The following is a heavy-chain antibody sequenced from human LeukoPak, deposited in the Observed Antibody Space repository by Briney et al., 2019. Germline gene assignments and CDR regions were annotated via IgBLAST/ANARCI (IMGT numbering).Heavy chain of an antibody. J-gene: IGHJ4*02. CDR3: ARDTTVLWGYSNYRNDY. CDR2: ISFDGSNK. V-gene: IGHV3-30-3*01. CDR1: GFTFSSYA. D-gene: IGHD4-11*01. Sequence: GGSLRLSCAASGFTFSSYAIHCVRQAAGKGRGWVAVISFDGSNKYYPDSVKGRFTISRDNSKNTLYLQMNSPRAEDTAVYYCARDTTVLWGYSNYRNDYWGQGTLVTVSS.